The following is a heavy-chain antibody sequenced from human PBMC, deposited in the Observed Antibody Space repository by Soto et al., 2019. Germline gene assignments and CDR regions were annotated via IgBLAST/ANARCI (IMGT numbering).Heavy chain of an antibody. Sequence: SQTLSLTCAISGDSVSSNSAAWNWIRQSPSRGLEWLGRTYYRSKWYNDYAVSVKSRITINPDTSKNQFSLQLNSVTPEDTAVYYCARDRRYYDYLWGSYRKASVHPGAYGMDVWGQGTTVTVSS. CDR1: GDSVSSNSAA. D-gene: IGHD3-16*02. V-gene: IGHV6-1*01. CDR2: TYYRSKWYN. CDR3: ARDRRYYDYLWGSYRKASVHPGAYGMDV. J-gene: IGHJ6*02.